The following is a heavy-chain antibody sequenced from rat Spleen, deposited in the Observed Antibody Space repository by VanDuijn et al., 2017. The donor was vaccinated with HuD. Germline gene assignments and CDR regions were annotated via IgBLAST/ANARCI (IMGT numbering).Heavy chain of an antibody. V-gene: IGHV5-27*01. CDR3: TTRAAISPYVMDA. J-gene: IGHJ4*01. CDR2: ITNSGGST. Sequence: EVQLVESGGGLVQPGRSLKLSCAASGFTFSNYGMAWVRQAPTKGLEWVASITNSGGSTYYRDSVKGRFTISRDNAKSTLYLQMDSLRSEDTATYYCTTRAAISPYVMDAWGQGASVTVSS. D-gene: IGHD1-2*01. CDR1: GFTFSNYG.